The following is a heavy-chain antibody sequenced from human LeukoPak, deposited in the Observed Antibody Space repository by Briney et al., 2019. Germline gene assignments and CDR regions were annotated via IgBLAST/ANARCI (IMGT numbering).Heavy chain of an antibody. CDR2: IYYSGST. V-gene: IGHV4-61*01. D-gene: IGHD4-17*01. Sequence: SETLSLTCTVSGGSVSSGSYYWSWIRQPPGKGLGWIGYIYYSGSTNYNPSLKSRVTISVDTSKNQFSLKLSSVTAADTAVYYCARDGVDGDYLRYFDYWGQGTLVTVSS. CDR1: GGSVSSGSYY. J-gene: IGHJ4*02. CDR3: ARDGVDGDYLRYFDY.